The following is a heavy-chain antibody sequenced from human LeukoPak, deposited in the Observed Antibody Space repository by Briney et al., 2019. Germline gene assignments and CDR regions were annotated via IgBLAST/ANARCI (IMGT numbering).Heavy chain of an antibody. CDR1: GFTFSVYE. D-gene: IGHD3-3*01. V-gene: IGHV3-48*03. CDR2: IGSSGDTI. J-gene: IGHJ6*02. CDR3: ARPAVFGVVIAPDYYGMDV. Sequence: PGGSLRLSCAASGFTFSVYEMNWVRQAPGKGLEWLSYIGSSGDTIYYADSVKGRFTISRDNAKNSLYLQMNSLRAEDTAVYYCARPAVFGVVIAPDYYGMDVWGQGTTVTVSS.